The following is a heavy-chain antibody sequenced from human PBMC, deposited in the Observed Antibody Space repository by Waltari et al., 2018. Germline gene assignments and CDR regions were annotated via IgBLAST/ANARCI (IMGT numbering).Heavy chain of an antibody. CDR2: LGPSGGYI. J-gene: IGHJ4*02. Sequence: EVQLVESGGGLVKPGDSLRLSCAASGFTFSSYSMKWVRQAAGSGRVWLASLGPSGGYISYADSVGGLFTLSRDNAKNSLYLHMSSLRAEDTAVYYCAREVNYYGSGRYYREVDSWGQGTLVTVSS. CDR3: AREVNYYGSGRYYREVDS. D-gene: IGHD3-10*01. V-gene: IGHV3-21*06. CDR1: GFTFSSYS.